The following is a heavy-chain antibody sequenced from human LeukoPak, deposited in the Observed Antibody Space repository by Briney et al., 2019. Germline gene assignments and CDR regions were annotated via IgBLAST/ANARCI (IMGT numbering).Heavy chain of an antibody. CDR1: GGSISSSSYY. V-gene: IGHV4-39*01. J-gene: IGHJ4*02. D-gene: IGHD6-19*01. CDR2: IYYSGST. CDR3: ASLAGEGGPYPALVDY. Sequence: PPETLSLTCTVSGGSISSSSYYWGWIRQPPGKGLEWIGSIYYSGSTYYNPSLKSRVTISVDTSKNQFSLKLSSVTAADTAVYYCASLAGEGGPYPALVDYWGQGTLVTVSS.